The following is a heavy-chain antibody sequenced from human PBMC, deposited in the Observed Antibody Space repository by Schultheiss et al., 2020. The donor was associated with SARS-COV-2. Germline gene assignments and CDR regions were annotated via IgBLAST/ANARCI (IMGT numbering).Heavy chain of an antibody. J-gene: IGHJ4*02. CDR3: AIYDILTGYYDY. CDR2: ISYDGSNK. Sequence: GGSLRLSCAASGFTFSSYAMHWVRQAPGKGLEWVAVISYDGSNKYYADSVKGRFTISRDNSKNTLYLQMNSLRAEDTALYYCAIYDILTGYYDYWGQGTLVTVSS. V-gene: IGHV3-30*04. D-gene: IGHD3-9*01. CDR1: GFTFSSYA.